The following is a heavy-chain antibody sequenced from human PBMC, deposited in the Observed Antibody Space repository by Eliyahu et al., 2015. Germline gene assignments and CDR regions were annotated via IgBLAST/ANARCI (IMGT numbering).Heavy chain of an antibody. CDR1: GYTFTSYD. V-gene: IGHV1-8*01. Sequence: QVQLVQSGAEVKKPGASVKVSCKASGYTFTSYDINWVRQATGQGLEWMGWMNPNSGNTGYAQKFQGRVTMTRNTSISTAYMELSSLRSEDTAVYYCARGSSKGVAARRYYMDVWGKGTTVTVSS. CDR2: MNPNSGNT. J-gene: IGHJ6*03. CDR3: ARGSSKGVAARRYYMDV. D-gene: IGHD6-6*01.